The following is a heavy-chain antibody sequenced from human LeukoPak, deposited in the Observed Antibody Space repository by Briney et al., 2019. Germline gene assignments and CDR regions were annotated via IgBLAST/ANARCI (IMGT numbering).Heavy chain of an antibody. J-gene: IGHJ4*02. Sequence: GGSLRLSCAASGFTFSNYWIHWLRQAPGEGPVWVSRISPDGSITHFADSVEGRFTLSRDNAKSLVYLQMNSLRVEESAVYYCAREFMIGSSLLRYFDYWGQGTPVTVSS. CDR1: GFTFSNYW. CDR2: ISPDGSIT. CDR3: AREFMIGSSLLRYFDY. V-gene: IGHV3-74*01. D-gene: IGHD3-16*01.